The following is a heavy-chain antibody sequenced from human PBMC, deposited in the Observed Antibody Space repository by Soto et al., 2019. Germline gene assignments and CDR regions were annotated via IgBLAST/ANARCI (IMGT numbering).Heavy chain of an antibody. J-gene: IGHJ4*02. Sequence: SETLSLTCTVSGGSISSYYWSWIRQPAGKGLEWIGRIYTSGSTNYNPSLKSRVTMSVDTSKNQFSLKLSSVTAADTAVYYCARVFYDYVWGSYPGFDYWGQGTLVTVSS. CDR3: ARVFYDYVWGSYPGFDY. V-gene: IGHV4-4*07. CDR2: IYTSGST. CDR1: GGSISSYY. D-gene: IGHD3-16*02.